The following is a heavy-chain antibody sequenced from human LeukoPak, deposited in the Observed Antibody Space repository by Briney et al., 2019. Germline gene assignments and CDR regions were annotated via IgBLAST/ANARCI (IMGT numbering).Heavy chain of an antibody. Sequence: GGSLRLSCAASGFTFSSYSMNWVRQAPGKGLEWVSSISSSSSYIYYADSVKGRFTISRDNAKNSLYLQMNSLRAEDTAVYYCAREGDYPIDYWGQGTLVTVSS. CDR2: ISSSSSYI. V-gene: IGHV3-21*04. CDR1: GFTFSSYS. CDR3: AREGDYPIDY. J-gene: IGHJ4*02. D-gene: IGHD4-11*01.